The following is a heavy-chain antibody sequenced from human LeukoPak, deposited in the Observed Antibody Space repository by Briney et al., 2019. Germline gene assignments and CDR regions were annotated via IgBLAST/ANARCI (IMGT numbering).Heavy chain of an antibody. D-gene: IGHD3-10*01. CDR3: ARALAYGSGSWDY. J-gene: IGHJ4*02. V-gene: IGHV3-53*01. CDR2: IYSGGTT. Sequence: PGGSLRLSCAASGFTVSSNYMSWVRQAPGKGLEWVSIIYSGGTTFYADSVKGRFTISRDNSKNTLYLQMNSLRAEDTAVYYCARALAYGSGSWDYWGQGTLVTVSS. CDR1: GFTVSSNY.